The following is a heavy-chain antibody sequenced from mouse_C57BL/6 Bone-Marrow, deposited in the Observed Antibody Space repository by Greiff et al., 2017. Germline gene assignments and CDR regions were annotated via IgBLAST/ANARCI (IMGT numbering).Heavy chain of an antibody. V-gene: IGHV1-82*01. Sequence: VQLQQSGPELVKPGASVKISCKASGYAFSSSWMNWVKQRPGKGLEWIGRIYPGDGDPYYNGKFKGKATLTADKSSSTAYMQLSSLRSMGSAVYFCARGAYDAWCAYWAQGSLLTVSA. CDR3: ARGAYDAWCAY. D-gene: IGHD2-12*01. CDR1: GYAFSSSW. J-gene: IGHJ3*01. CDR2: IYPGDGDP.